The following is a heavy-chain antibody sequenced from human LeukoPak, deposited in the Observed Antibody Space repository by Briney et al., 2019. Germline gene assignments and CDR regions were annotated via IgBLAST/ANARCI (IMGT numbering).Heavy chain of an antibody. CDR1: GGSISSGGYY. CDR3: ARAAVIHSYYDFWSGYYQDY. D-gene: IGHD3-3*01. J-gene: IGHJ4*02. CDR2: IYHSGST. V-gene: IGHV4-30-2*01. Sequence: SETLSLTCTVSGGSISSGGYYWSWIRQPPGKGLEWIGYIYHSGSTYYNPSLKSRVTISVDRSKNQFSLKLSSVTAADTAVYYCARAAVIHSYYDFWSGYYQDYWGQGTLVTVSS.